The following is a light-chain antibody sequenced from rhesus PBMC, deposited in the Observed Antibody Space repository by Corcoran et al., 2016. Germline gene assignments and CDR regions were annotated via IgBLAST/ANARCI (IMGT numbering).Light chain of an antibody. CDR3: LQHTSYPLT. CDR1: QGISSY. Sequence: DIQMTQSPSSLSASVGDTVTITCRASQGISSYLNLFQQKPGKAPKLLIYDASSLESGVPSRFCGSGFGTDFTLTSSSLQPEDFAAYYCLQHTSYPLTFGGGTKVEIK. J-gene: IGKJ4*01. CDR2: DAS. V-gene: IGKV1-28*03.